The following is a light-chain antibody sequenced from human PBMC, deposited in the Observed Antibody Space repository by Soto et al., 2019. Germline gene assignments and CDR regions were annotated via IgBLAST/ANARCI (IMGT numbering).Light chain of an antibody. V-gene: IGKV2-30*01. CDR1: QSLVYADGNTY. CDR2: QVS. CDR3: MQGTHWPPN. Sequence: DVVMTQSPLSLPVTLGQPASISCRSSQSLVYADGNTYLNWFHQRPGQSPRRLIYQVSSRDSGVSDRFSGSGSGTDFTLKISRVEAEDVGIYYCMQGTHWPPNFGGGTKVEIK. J-gene: IGKJ4*01.